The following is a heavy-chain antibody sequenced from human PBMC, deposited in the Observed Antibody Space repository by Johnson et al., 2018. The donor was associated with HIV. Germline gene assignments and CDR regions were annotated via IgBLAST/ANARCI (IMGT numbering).Heavy chain of an antibody. CDR1: GFTFDDYG. CDR2: ISSSGRTT. J-gene: IGHJ3*02. Sequence: VQLVESGGSVVRPGGSLRLSCAASGFTFDDYGMSWVRQGPGKGLEWISSISSSGRTTYYADSVKGRFTISRNNVQNSMLLQMNSLRAEDTAVYYCARWGRGSIVLVVYARSDAFDIWGQGTMVTVS. D-gene: IGHD2-8*02. CDR3: ARWGRGSIVLVVYARSDAFDI. V-gene: IGHV3-20*04.